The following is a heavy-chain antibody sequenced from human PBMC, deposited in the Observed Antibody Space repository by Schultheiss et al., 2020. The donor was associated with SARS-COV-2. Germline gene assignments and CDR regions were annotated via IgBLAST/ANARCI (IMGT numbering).Heavy chain of an antibody. Sequence: GGSLRLSCAASGFTFSSYEMNWVRQAPGKGLEWVSYISSSGSTIYYADSVKGRFTISRDNAKNSLYLQMNSLRAEDTAVYYCARDGGAGRAPGWYYYDSSGEFDYWGQGTLVTVSS. CDR2: ISSSGSTI. CDR1: GFTFSSYE. J-gene: IGHJ4*02. CDR3: ARDGGAGRAPGWYYYDSSGEFDY. D-gene: IGHD3-22*01. V-gene: IGHV3-48*03.